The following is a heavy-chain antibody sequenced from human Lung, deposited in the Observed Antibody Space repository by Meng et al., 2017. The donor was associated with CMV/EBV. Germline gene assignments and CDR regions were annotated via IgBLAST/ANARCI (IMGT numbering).Heavy chain of an antibody. D-gene: IGHD3-10*01. CDR2: ISSNGGII. CDR3: ERVPLWFGVNDYYGMDV. CDR1: GFTFSSYE. Sequence: GGSLRLSCAASGFTFSSYEMNWVRQAPGKGLEGVSFISSNGGIIYYADSVKGRFTISRDNAKNSLYLQMNSLRAEDTAVYYCERVPLWFGVNDYYGMDVXGQGXTVTVSS. J-gene: IGHJ6*02. V-gene: IGHV3-48*03.